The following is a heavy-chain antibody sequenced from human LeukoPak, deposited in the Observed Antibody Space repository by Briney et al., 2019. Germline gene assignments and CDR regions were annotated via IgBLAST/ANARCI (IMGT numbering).Heavy chain of an antibody. CDR1: TGSISSSSYY. CDR3: ARHRIARYYDILTGAFDI. CDR2: IYYTGST. Sequence: SETLSLTCTVSTGSISSSSYYWGCIRQPPGKGLERIGSIYYTGSTYYNPSLKSRDTISVDTSKHQFSLKLSSVTAADTAVYYCARHRIARYYDILTGAFDIWGQGTMVTVSS. V-gene: IGHV4-39*01. J-gene: IGHJ3*02. D-gene: IGHD3-9*01.